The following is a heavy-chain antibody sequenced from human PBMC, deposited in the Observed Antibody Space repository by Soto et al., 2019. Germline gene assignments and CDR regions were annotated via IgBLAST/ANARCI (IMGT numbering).Heavy chain of an antibody. D-gene: IGHD1-26*01. Sequence: ASVKVCGEASGYSFTSLDINWVRQTAGQGLEWMGWMQPSTGRTGYAQKFQGRVTMTRDTSINTAYMELTTLTSDDTAFYYCARGVSAGVDYWGQGTLVTVSS. V-gene: IGHV1-8*01. CDR2: MQPSTGRT. CDR1: GYSFTSLD. CDR3: ARGVSAGVDY. J-gene: IGHJ4*02.